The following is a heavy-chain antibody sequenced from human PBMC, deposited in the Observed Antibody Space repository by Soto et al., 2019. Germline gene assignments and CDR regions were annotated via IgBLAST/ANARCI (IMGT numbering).Heavy chain of an antibody. CDR1: GDSVSSNSAA. V-gene: IGHV6-1*01. Sequence: SQTLSLTCAVSGDSVSSNSAAWNWIRQSPSRGLEWLGRAYYRSKWYNDYAVSVKSRITINPDTSKNQFSLQLNSVTPEDTAVYYCARGAGTTRYYYYGMDVWGQGTTVTVSS. D-gene: IGHD1-7*01. CDR2: AYYRSKWYN. CDR3: ARGAGTTRYYYYGMDV. J-gene: IGHJ6*02.